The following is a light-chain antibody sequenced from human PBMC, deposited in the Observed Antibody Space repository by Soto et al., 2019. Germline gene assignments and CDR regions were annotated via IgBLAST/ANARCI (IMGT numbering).Light chain of an antibody. CDR3: QQYGRSPKT. Sequence: IVLTQYPGTLSLSPGERATLSCRASQRVTSSFLAWYQQKPGPAPRLLIYGASSRAADIPDRFSGSGSVTDFTFTISRLEPYYFAVYYHQQYGRSPKTFGQGSMVEIK. J-gene: IGKJ1*01. V-gene: IGKV3-20*01. CDR1: QRVTSSF. CDR2: GAS.